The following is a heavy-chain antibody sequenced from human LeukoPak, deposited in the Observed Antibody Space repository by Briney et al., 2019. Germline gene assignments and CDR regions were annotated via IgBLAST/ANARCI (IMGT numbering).Heavy chain of an antibody. Sequence: SETLSLTCAVYGGSFSAYYWTWIRQPPGKGLEWIGGISHSGSTNCNPSLKSRVTISVETSKNQFSLKVSSVTAADTGVYYCARVRSYYYYYMDVWGKGTTVTISS. V-gene: IGHV4-34*01. CDR2: ISHSGST. CDR1: GGSFSAYY. J-gene: IGHJ6*03. CDR3: ARVRSYYYYYMDV.